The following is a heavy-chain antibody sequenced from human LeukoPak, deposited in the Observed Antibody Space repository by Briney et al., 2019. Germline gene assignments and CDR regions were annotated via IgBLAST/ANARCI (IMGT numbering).Heavy chain of an antibody. CDR2: VYNSGST. J-gene: IGHJ5*02. D-gene: IGHD3-10*01. CDR3: ARDRPSGGRWFDP. V-gene: IGHV4-59*01. CDR1: YASISSNY. Sequence: SETLSLTCTVSYASISSNYWSWIRQPPGKGLEWIGCVYNSGSTNYNPSLKRRVTVSVDTSKNQFSLKLGSVAAAGTAVCYCARDRPSGGRWFDPWGQGTLVAVCS.